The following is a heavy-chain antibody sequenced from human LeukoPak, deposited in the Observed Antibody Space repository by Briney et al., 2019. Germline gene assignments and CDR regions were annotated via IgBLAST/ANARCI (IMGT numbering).Heavy chain of an antibody. CDR2: IYTSGST. D-gene: IGHD3-22*01. Sequence: EPSQTLSLTCTVSGGSISSGSYYWSWIRQPAGRGLEWIGRIYTSGSTNYNPSLKSRVTISADTSKNQFSLKLSSVTAADTAVYYCARVTTGGYYNCWGQGTLVTDSS. V-gene: IGHV4-61*02. CDR3: ARVTTGGYYNC. J-gene: IGHJ4*02. CDR1: GGSISSGSYY.